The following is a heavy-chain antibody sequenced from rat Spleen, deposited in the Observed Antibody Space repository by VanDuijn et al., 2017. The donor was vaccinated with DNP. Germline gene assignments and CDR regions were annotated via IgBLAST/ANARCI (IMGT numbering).Heavy chain of an antibody. CDR2: ISASGGST. Sequence: EVQLVGSGGGSVQSGRSLKLSCAASGFTFSNYGMAWVRQAPKKGLEWVASISASGGSTSYRDSVKGRFTISRNNAKSTLYLQMDSLRSEDTATYYCATQGYYDGYYRPFDYWGQGVMVTVSS. CDR3: ATQGYYDGYYRPFDY. V-gene: IGHV5S13*01. CDR1: GFTFSNYG. J-gene: IGHJ2*01. D-gene: IGHD1-12*03.